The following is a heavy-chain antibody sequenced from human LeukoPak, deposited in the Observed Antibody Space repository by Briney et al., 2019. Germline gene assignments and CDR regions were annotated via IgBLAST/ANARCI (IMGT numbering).Heavy chain of an antibody. Sequence: PSETLSLTCTVSGGSISSSSYYWGWIRQPPGKGLEWIGSIYYSGSTYYNPSLKSRVTISVDTSKNQFSLKLSSVTAADTAVYYCARHNPADDSSDYWGQGTLVTVSS. D-gene: IGHD3-22*01. J-gene: IGHJ4*02. V-gene: IGHV4-39*01. CDR1: GGSISSSSYY. CDR2: IYYSGST. CDR3: ARHNPADDSSDY.